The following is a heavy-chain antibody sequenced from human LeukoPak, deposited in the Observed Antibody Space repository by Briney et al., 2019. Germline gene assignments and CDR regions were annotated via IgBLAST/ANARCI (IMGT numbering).Heavy chain of an antibody. V-gene: IGHV4-39*01. CDR2: IYYSGSA. CDR3: ARQYYPDDSGNEYYFDN. Sequence: SETLSLTCSVSGGGLSCRRYYWGWIRQPPGKGLEWIGTIYYSGSAHYNPSLRRRVTMSVDRSKNQFSLKLTSATAADTAVYYCARQYYPDDSGNEYYFDNWGQGTLVTVSS. J-gene: IGHJ4*02. CDR1: GGGLSCRRYY. D-gene: IGHD3-22*01.